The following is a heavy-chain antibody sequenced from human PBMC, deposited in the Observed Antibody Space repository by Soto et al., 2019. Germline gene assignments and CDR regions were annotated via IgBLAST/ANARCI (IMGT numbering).Heavy chain of an antibody. D-gene: IGHD3-22*01. CDR3: ARPLRHYYDSSGSPDAFDI. V-gene: IGHV5-51*01. CDR2: IYPGDSDT. Sequence: GESLKISCKGSGYSFTSYWIGWVRQMPGKGLEWMGIIYPGDSDTRYGPSFQGQVTISADKSISTAYLQWSSLKASDTAMYYCARPLRHYYDSSGSPDAFDIWGQGTMVTVSS. CDR1: GYSFTSYW. J-gene: IGHJ3*02.